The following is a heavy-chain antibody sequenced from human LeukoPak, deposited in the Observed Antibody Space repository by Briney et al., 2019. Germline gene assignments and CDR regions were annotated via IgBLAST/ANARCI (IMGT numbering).Heavy chain of an antibody. Sequence: GGSLRLSCAASGFTFSNAWMNCVRQAPGKGLEWVGRIKSKADGGTTDYAAPVKGRFTISRDDSKNTLYLQINGLKTEDTAIYYCTTHHTFYQDSSGYYRGFDNWGQGTLVTVSS. D-gene: IGHD3-22*01. CDR3: TTHHTFYQDSSGYYRGFDN. CDR1: GFTFSNAW. J-gene: IGHJ4*02. V-gene: IGHV3-15*01. CDR2: IKSKADGGTT.